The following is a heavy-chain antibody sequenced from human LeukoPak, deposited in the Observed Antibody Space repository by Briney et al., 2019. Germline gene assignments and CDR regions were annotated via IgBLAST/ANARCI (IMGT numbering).Heavy chain of an antibody. Sequence: GASVKVSXKASGYTFTGYYMHWVRQAPGQGLEWMGRINPNSGGTNYAQKFQGRVTMTRDTSISTAYMELSRLRSDDTAVYYCARARGGGWPLDIWGQGTMVTVSS. J-gene: IGHJ3*02. CDR3: ARARGGGWPLDI. V-gene: IGHV1-2*06. D-gene: IGHD6-19*01. CDR1: GYTFTGYY. CDR2: INPNSGGT.